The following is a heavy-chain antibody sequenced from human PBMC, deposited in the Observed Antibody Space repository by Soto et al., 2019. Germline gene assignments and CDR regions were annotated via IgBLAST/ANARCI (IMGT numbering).Heavy chain of an antibody. J-gene: IGHJ4*02. Sequence: QVQLVQSGAEVRTPGASVKVSCKASGYTFTSYDINWVRQATGQGPEWMGWMNPDSGNTGYVQKFLGRVTMTRNTAISTAYRELSSLRSEDTAVYYCARSVGGSNVNFDYWGQGTLVTVSS. CDR3: ARSVGGSNVNFDY. D-gene: IGHD3-10*01. V-gene: IGHV1-8*01. CDR1: GYTFTSYD. CDR2: MNPDSGNT.